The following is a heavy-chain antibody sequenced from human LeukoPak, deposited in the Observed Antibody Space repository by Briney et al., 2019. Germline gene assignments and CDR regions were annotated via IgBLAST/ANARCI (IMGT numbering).Heavy chain of an antibody. J-gene: IGHJ4*02. Sequence: GASVKVSCKASGYTFTGYYMHWVRQAPGQGLEWMGWINPNSGGTNYAQKFQGRVTMTRDTSISTAYMELSRLRSDDTAVYYCARDYCSSTSCSENYFDYWGQGTLVTVSS. CDR2: INPNSGGT. CDR3: ARDYCSSTSCSENYFDY. V-gene: IGHV1-2*02. D-gene: IGHD2-2*01. CDR1: GYTFTGYY.